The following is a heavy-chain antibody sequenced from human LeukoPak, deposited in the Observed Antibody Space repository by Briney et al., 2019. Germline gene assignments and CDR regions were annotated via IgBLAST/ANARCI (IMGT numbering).Heavy chain of an antibody. V-gene: IGHV4-34*01. CDR1: GGSFSGYH. J-gene: IGHJ4*02. D-gene: IGHD3-22*01. Sequence: SETLSLTCAVYGGSFSGYHWSWIRQPPGKGLEWIGEINHRGSTNYNPSLKSRVTISVDTSKNQFSLKLSSVTAADTAVYYCARHASSGYHDYWGQGTLVTVSS. CDR2: INHRGST. CDR3: ARHASSGYHDY.